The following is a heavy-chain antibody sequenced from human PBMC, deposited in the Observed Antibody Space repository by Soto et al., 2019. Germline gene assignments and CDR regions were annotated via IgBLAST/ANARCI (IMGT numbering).Heavy chain of an antibody. D-gene: IGHD5-12*01. J-gene: IGHJ5*02. V-gene: IGHV1-18*04. CDR1: GYAFRKYG. CDR3: ATSYDSGFDP. CDR2: IRPDTGDK. Sequence: QLQLVQSGAEVERPGASVRVSCKAYGYAFRKYGISWIRQAPGQGLEWMGWIRPDTGDKNSAQKFQGRVTMTTDTSSNTAYMELRSLRSDDTAMYYCATSYDSGFDPWGQGTLVSVSS.